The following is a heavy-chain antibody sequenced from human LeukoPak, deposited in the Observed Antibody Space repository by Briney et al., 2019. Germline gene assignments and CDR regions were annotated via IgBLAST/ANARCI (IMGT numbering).Heavy chain of an antibody. J-gene: IGHJ4*02. CDR1: GGSICSYY. CDR2: IYYSGST. D-gene: IGHD3-22*01. Sequence: SETLSLTCTVSGGSICSYYWSWIRQPPGKGLEWIGYIYYSGSTNYNPSLKSRVTISVDTSKNQFSLKLSSVTAADTAVYYCARGRDYYDSSGYHYYFDYWGQGTLVTVSS. V-gene: IGHV4-59*01. CDR3: ARGRDYYDSSGYHYYFDY.